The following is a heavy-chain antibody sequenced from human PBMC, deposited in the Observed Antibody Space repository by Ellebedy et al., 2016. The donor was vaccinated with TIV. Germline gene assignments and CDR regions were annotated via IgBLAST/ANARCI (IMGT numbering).Heavy chain of an antibody. J-gene: IGHJ3*02. CDR3: ARERVAGTIRRVFDI. D-gene: IGHD6-19*01. Sequence: GESLKISCAASGFTFTTFWMSWVRQAPGKGLEWVGNINQDGSEKCYGDSVKGRFTISRDNTKNSVYLQMNSLRAEDTAVYYCARERVAGTIRRVFDIWGQGTMVTVSS. V-gene: IGHV3-7*01. CDR2: INQDGSEK. CDR1: GFTFTTFW.